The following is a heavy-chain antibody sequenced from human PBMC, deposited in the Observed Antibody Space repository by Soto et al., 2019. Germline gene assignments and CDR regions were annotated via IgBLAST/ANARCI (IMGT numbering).Heavy chain of an antibody. J-gene: IGHJ6*02. V-gene: IGHV4-4*02. CDR1: GDSITGDNW. CDR2: IHHSGAT. CDR3: APQGFYRMGV. Sequence: QVQLQESGPGLVQPSGTLSLTCAVSGDSITGDNWWSWVRQPPGKGLEWIGEIHHSGATNYNPSLKSRVTISVDKSKTQFSLKLTSVPAAATAMFYCAPQGFYRMGVWGRGTTVTVSS.